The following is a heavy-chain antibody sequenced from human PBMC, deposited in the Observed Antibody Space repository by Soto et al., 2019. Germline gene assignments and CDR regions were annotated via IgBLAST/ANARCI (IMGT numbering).Heavy chain of an antibody. CDR1: WFTVSSNY. V-gene: IGHV3-53*01. D-gene: IGHD2-21*02. CDR2: IYSGGST. CDR3: AREGGGNSIGAMDV. J-gene: IGHJ6*02. Sequence: GGSLRLSCAASWFTVSSNYMSWVRQAPGKGLEWVSVIYSGGSTYYADSVKGRFTISRDNSKNTLYLQMNSLRAEDTAVYYCAREGGGNSIGAMDVWGQGTTVTVSS.